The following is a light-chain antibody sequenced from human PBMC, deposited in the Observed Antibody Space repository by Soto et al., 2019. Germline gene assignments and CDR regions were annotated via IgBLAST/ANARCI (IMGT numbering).Light chain of an antibody. CDR2: KGT. Sequence: QSALTQPASVSGSPGQSITISCTGTNSDVGSHSRVAWDQQHPGKSPKLMIYKGTKRPSGVSDRFSGSKSDNTAYLTISGLQAEDEADYYCCSYAVSKVFGTGTKLTVL. J-gene: IGLJ1*01. CDR1: NSDVGSHSR. V-gene: IGLV2-23*01. CDR3: CSYAVSKV.